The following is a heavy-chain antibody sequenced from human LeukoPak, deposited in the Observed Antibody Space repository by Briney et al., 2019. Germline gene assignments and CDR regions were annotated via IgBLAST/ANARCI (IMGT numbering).Heavy chain of an antibody. Sequence: SVKVSCKASGYTFTGYYMHWVRQAPGQGLEWMGGIIPIFGTANYAQKFQGRVTITTDESTSTAYMELSSLRSEDTAVYYCARYSPSTGYSSSWPLPWFDPWGQGTLVTVSS. J-gene: IGHJ5*02. D-gene: IGHD6-13*01. CDR2: IIPIFGTA. V-gene: IGHV1-69*05. CDR3: ARYSPSTGYSSSWPLPWFDP. CDR1: GYTFTGYY.